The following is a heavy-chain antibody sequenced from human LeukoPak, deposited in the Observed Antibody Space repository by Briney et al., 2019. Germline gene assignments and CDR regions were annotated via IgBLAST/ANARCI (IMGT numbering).Heavy chain of an antibody. D-gene: IGHD2-15*01. Sequence: SETLSLTCTVYGGSISSSSYYWGWIRQPPGKGLEWIGSIYYSGSTYYNPSLKSRVTISVDTSKNQFSLKLSSVTAADTAVYYCARRVDYYYYMDVWGKGTTVTISS. J-gene: IGHJ6*03. V-gene: IGHV4-39*07. CDR2: IYYSGST. CDR3: ARRVDYYYYMDV. CDR1: GGSISSSSYY.